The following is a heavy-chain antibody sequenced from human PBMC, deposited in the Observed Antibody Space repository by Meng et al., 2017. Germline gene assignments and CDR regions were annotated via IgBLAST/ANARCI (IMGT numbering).Heavy chain of an antibody. D-gene: IGHD2-2*01. CDR3: TRDGYSDCSRTSCFDS. Sequence: QVQLVQSGSELRKPGASVKVSCKASGYTLTSYAINWRRQAPGQGLQWMGWIDTKTGNPTYVPGFTGRLVFSLDTSVSTAYLQISGLKADDTAVYYCTRDGYSDCSRTSCFDSWGQGTLVTVAS. J-gene: IGHJ4*02. CDR2: IDTKTGNP. V-gene: IGHV7-4-1*02. CDR1: GYTLTSYA.